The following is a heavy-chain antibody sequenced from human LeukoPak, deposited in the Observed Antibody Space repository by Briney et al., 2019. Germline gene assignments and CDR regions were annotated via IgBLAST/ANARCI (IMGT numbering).Heavy chain of an antibody. D-gene: IGHD3-22*01. CDR3: ASTSSSGSMRGYYFDY. Sequence: ASVMVSCKASGYTFTSYYMHWVRQAPGQGLEWMGIINPSGGSTSYAQKFQGRVTMTRDTSTSTVYMELSSLRSEDTAVYYCASTSSSGSMRGYYFDYWGQGTLVTVSS. J-gene: IGHJ4*02. CDR2: INPSGGST. V-gene: IGHV1-46*01. CDR1: GYTFTSYY.